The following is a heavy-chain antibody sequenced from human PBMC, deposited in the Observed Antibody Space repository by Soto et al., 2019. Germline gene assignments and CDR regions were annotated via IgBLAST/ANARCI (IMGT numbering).Heavy chain of an antibody. CDR2: INTNTGDT. CDR1: GYTFTGYH. V-gene: IGHV1-2*04. J-gene: IGHJ5*02. D-gene: IGHD1-26*01. Sequence: QVQLVQSGAEVKEPGASVKVSCKTSGYTFTGYHIHWVRQAPGQGLEWMGWINTNTGDTNYAQKFQGWVTMTSDTSINPAYVQLSRLTSDDTAVYYCARWVGASHWCDPWGQGTLVTVSS. CDR3: ARWVGASHWCDP.